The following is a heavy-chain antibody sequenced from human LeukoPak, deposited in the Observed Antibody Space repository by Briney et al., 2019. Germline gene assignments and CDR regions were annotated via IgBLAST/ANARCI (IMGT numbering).Heavy chain of an antibody. D-gene: IGHD5-18*01. CDR3: ARDGGDTAMVPEYFDY. J-gene: IGHJ4*02. CDR1: GFTFSSFG. V-gene: IGHV3-23*01. CDR2: ISSTGGTA. Sequence: GGSLRLSCAASGFTFSSFGMSWVRQAPGKGLEWVSAISSTGGTAYYADSVKGRFTISRDNSKNTLYLQMNSLRAEDTAVYYCARDGGDTAMVPEYFDYWGQGTLVTVSS.